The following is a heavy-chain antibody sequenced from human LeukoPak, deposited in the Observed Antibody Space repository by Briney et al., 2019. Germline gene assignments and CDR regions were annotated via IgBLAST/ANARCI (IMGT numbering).Heavy chain of an antibody. V-gene: IGHV4-34*01. CDR2: INRSGST. CDR3: ARAYRAHQTFYSYHYFDY. D-gene: IGHD5-18*01. CDR1: GGSLSGYY. Sequence: PSETLSLTCAVYGGSLSGYYWSWIRQAPGKGLEWIGEINRSGSTNYKPSLESRVTILVDTSKNQFSLKLNSVTAADTDVYYCARAYRAHQTFYSYHYFDYWGQGALVTVSS. J-gene: IGHJ4*02.